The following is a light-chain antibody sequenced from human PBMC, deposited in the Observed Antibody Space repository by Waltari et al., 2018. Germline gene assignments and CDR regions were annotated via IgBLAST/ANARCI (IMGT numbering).Light chain of an antibody. CDR3: CSYAGSSTHVV. CDR2: EGS. Sequence: QSALTQPASVSGSPGQSITISCTGTSSDVGSYNLVSWYQQHPGQAPKLMIYEGSKRPSGVSNRFSGSKSGNTASLTISGLRAEDEADYYCCSYAGSSTHVVFGGGTKLTVL. V-gene: IGLV2-23*01. CDR1: SSDVGSYNL. J-gene: IGLJ2*01.